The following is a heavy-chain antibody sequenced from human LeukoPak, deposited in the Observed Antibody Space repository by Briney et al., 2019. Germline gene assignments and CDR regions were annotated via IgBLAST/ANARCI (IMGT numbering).Heavy chain of an antibody. V-gene: IGHV3-23*01. D-gene: IGHD3-22*01. J-gene: IGHJ4*02. CDR1: GFTFSSYA. CDR3: AKDSDYYDSSGYRVY. CDR2: ISGSGGST. Sequence: PGGSLSLSCAASGFTFSSYAMSWVRQAPGKGLEWVSAISGSGGSTYYADSVKGRFTISRDNSKNTLYLQMNSLRAEDTAVYYCAKDSDYYDSSGYRVYWGQGTLVTVSS.